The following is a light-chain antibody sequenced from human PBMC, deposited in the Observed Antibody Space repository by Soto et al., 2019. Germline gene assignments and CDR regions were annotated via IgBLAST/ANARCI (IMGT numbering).Light chain of an antibody. J-gene: IGKJ5*01. V-gene: IGKV3-15*01. CDR3: QQYNTWRSIT. CDR1: QSVSNK. CDR2: DTS. Sequence: EIVMTQSPATLSVSPGDRATLSCRASQSVSNKLAWYQHKPGQAPRVLIYDTSTRAAGIPARFSGSGSGTDFTRTISSLQSEEFAVYYCQQYNTWRSITFGQGTRLESK.